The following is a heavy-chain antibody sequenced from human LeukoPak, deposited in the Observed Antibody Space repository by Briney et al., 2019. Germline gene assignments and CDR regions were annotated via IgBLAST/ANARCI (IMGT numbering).Heavy chain of an antibody. J-gene: IGHJ4*02. D-gene: IGHD4/OR15-4a*01. Sequence: PGGSLRLSCAASGFTFSNYGPNWVRQSPGKGLEWISYISGGGSDIYYADSVKGRFTISRDNAKNSLSLQMNSLRAEDTAVYYCARVHGAYPFDYWGQGTLVTVSS. V-gene: IGHV3-48*01. CDR2: ISGGGSDI. CDR3: ARVHGAYPFDY. CDR1: GFTFSNYG.